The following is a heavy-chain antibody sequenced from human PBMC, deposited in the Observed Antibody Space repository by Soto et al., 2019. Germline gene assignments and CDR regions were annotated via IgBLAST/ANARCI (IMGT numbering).Heavy chain of an antibody. CDR3: AKTGVSVVRGVPQGFDY. CDR2: ISYDGTKK. D-gene: IGHD3-10*01. CDR1: GFSFNSYG. V-gene: IGHV3-30*18. J-gene: IGHJ4*02. Sequence: QMQLVESGGGVVQPGRSLRLSCAASGFSFNSYGMHWVRQAPGKGLEWVAFISYDGTKKFYGDSVKGRFTISRDNSKSTLNLPMNSLRPEDTAVYYCAKTGVSVVRGVPQGFDYWGQGTLVTVSS.